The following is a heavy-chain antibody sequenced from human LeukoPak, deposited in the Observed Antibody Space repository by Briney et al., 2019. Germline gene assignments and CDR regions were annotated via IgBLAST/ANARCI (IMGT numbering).Heavy chain of an antibody. D-gene: IGHD1-26*01. CDR2: IYSGGST. Sequence: GGSLRLSCAASGFTFSSYAMHWVRQAPGKGLEWVSVIYSGGSTYYADSVKGRFTISRDNSKNTLYLQMNSLRAEDTAVYYCASHSGSYRDYYFDYWGQGTLVTVSS. CDR1: GFTFSSYA. CDR3: ASHSGSYRDYYFDY. V-gene: IGHV3-53*01. J-gene: IGHJ4*02.